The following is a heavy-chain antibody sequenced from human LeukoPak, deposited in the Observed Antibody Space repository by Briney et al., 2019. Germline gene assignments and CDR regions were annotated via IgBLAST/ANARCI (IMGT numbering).Heavy chain of an antibody. J-gene: IGHJ6*02. V-gene: IGHV3-9*03. CDR3: AKVACSSTSCYGFSNYYYGMDV. D-gene: IGHD2-2*01. CDR2: ISWNSGSI. Sequence: PGGSLRLSCAASGFTFDDYAMHWVRQAPGKGLEWVSGISWNSGSIGYADSVKGRFTISRDNAKNSLYLQMNSLRAEDMALYYCAKVACSSTSCYGFSNYYYGMDVWGQGTTVTVSS. CDR1: GFTFDDYA.